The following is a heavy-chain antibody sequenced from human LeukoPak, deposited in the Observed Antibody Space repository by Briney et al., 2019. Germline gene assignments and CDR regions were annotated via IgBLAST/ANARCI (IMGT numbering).Heavy chain of an antibody. CDR2: ITWDSGSI. V-gene: IGHV3-9*01. J-gene: IGHJ4*02. CDR3: AKEDHFAS. CDR1: GFTFDDYT. Sequence: PGGSLRLSCAASGFTFDDYTMHWVRQAPGKGLEWASGITWDSGSIGYADSVRGRFTISRDNAKNSLYLEMNSLRAEDTALYYCAKEDHFASWGQGTLVTVSS.